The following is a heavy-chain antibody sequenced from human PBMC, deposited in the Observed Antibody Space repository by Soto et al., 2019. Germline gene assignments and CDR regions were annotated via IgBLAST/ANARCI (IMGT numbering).Heavy chain of an antibody. Sequence: SGPTLVNPTQTLTLTCTFSGFSLSTSGVGVGRIRQPPGKALEWLALIYWNDDKRYSPSLKSRLTITKDTSKNQVVLTMTNMDPVDTATYYCAHRAAQYYYDSWFDPWGQGTLVTVSS. V-gene: IGHV2-5*01. CDR1: GFSLSTSGVG. D-gene: IGHD3-22*01. J-gene: IGHJ5*02. CDR2: IYWNDDK. CDR3: AHRAAQYYYDSWFDP.